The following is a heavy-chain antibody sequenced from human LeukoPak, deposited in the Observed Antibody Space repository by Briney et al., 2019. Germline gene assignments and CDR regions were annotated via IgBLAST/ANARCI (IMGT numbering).Heavy chain of an antibody. D-gene: IGHD1-14*01. V-gene: IGHV4-4*02. CDR3: ATSTVMNHYCFDY. CDR2: IYHSGST. J-gene: IGHJ4*02. Sequence: PSETLSLTCAVSGGSMSSTKWWNWVRQPPGKGLEWIGEIYHSGSTNYNPSLKSRITISVDKSKSQVSLNLSSVTAAGTAVYYCATSTVMNHYCFDYWAQGTLVTVSS. CDR1: GGSMSSTKW.